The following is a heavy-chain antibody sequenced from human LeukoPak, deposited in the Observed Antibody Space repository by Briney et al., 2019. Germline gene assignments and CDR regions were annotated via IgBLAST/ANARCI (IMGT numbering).Heavy chain of an antibody. V-gene: IGHV4-59*11. CDR2: IYHNGDT. CDR3: ARDGYGPTDY. J-gene: IGHJ4*02. CDR1: GGSFSGPY. D-gene: IGHD2-2*03. Sequence: AETLSLTCTVSGGSFSGPYWNWFRQTPGKGLEWIGHIYHNGDTRYNPSLKSRVTMSVATSKTKFSLTLKSVTPQDTAVYYCARDGYGPTDYWGKGSLVTVSS.